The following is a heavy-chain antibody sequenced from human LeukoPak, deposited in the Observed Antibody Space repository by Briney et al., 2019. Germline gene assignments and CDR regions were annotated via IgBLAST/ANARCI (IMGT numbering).Heavy chain of an antibody. D-gene: IGHD6-19*01. Sequence: GGSLRLSCAASGFTFSTNWMHWVRQAPGKGLVWVSRINSDGSITNYADSVKGRFTISRDNARNTLYLQMNSLRAEDTAVYYCARGPRYGSSGWYRSGFYYSDNWGQGSLVTVSS. CDR1: GFTFSTNW. V-gene: IGHV3-74*01. J-gene: IGHJ4*02. CDR2: INSDGSIT. CDR3: ARGPRYGSSGWYRSGFYYSDN.